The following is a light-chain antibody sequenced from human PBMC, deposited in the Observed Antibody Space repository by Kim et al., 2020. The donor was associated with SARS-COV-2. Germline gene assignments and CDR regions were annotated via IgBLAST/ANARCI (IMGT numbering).Light chain of an antibody. J-gene: IGKJ1*01. CDR1: ESLSDDV. V-gene: IGKV3-20*01. CDR2: TIS. Sequence: SPGERAALTRTASESLSDDVSLYQHKPDQAPRLLLYTISTSASGTPDTFRGSGSGTEFTLTISRLGPEAVAVYYCQQYGHPPPATFGQGTKVDIK. CDR3: QQYGHPPPAT.